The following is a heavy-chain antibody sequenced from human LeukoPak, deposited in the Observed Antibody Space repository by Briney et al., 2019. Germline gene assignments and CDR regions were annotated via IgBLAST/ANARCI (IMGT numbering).Heavy chain of an antibody. CDR1: GGSISSSSYY. CDR2: IYYSGST. J-gene: IGHJ6*03. V-gene: IGHV4-39*07. CDR3: ARVGYYDFWSGYYLRRDYYYYYMDV. Sequence: SETLSLTCTVSGGSISSSSYYWGWIRQPPGKGLEWIGSIYYSGSTNYNPSLKSRVTISVESSKNEFSLKLRSVTAADTAVYYCARVGYYDFWSGYYLRRDYYYYYMDVWGKGTTVTVSS. D-gene: IGHD3-3*01.